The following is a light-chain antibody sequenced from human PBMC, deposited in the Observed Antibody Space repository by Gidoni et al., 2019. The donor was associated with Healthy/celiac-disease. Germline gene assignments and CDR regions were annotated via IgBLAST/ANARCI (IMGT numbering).Light chain of an antibody. Sequence: RATLSCRASQSVLSSLAWYQQKPGQAPRLLISDASTRATGIAARFSGSGSGTDFTHTISSLVPEDVAVYYCQQRSNWPYTFGQGTKLEIK. J-gene: IGKJ2*01. CDR1: QSVLSS. V-gene: IGKV3-11*01. CDR2: DAS. CDR3: QQRSNWPYT.